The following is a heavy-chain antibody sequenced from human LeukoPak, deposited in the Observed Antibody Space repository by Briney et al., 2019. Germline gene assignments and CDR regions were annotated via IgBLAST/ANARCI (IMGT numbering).Heavy chain of an antibody. Sequence: SETLSLTCTVSGGSISSGDYYWSWIRQPPGKGLEWIGYIYYSGSTYYNPSLKSRVTISVDTSKNQCSLKLSSVTAADTAVYYCARDRGAYYYGSGSKYYFDYWGQGTLVTVSS. V-gene: IGHV4-30-4*01. D-gene: IGHD3-10*01. CDR2: IYYSGST. CDR3: ARDRGAYYYGSGSKYYFDY. J-gene: IGHJ4*02. CDR1: GGSISSGDYY.